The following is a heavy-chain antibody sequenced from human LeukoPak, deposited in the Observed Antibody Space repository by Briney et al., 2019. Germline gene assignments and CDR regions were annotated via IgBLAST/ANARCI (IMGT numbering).Heavy chain of an antibody. V-gene: IGHV4-4*07. CDR3: ASLEYGGGDCFSDAFNI. CDR1: GGSISSYY. D-gene: IGHD2-21*02. CDR2: IYTSGST. J-gene: IGHJ3*02. Sequence: SETLSLTCTVSGGSISSYYWSWIRQPAGKGLEWIGRIYTSGSTNYNPSLKSRDTMSVDTSKNQFSLKLSSVTAADTAVYYCASLEYGGGDCFSDAFNIGGKGTRFTVSS.